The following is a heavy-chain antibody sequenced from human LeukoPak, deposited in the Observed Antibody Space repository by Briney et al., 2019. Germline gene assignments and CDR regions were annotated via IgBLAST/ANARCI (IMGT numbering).Heavy chain of an antibody. CDR1: GYTFTTYT. CDR3: ARPYDSSGYYSPDAFDI. J-gene: IGHJ3*02. D-gene: IGHD3-22*01. CDR2: INAGNGNT. V-gene: IGHV1-3*03. Sequence: ASVEVSCKASGYTFTTYTIHWVRQAPGQRLEWMGWINAGNGNTKYSQEFQDRVTITRDTSASTAYMELSSLRSEDMAVYYCARPYDSSGYYSPDAFDIWGQGTMVTVSS.